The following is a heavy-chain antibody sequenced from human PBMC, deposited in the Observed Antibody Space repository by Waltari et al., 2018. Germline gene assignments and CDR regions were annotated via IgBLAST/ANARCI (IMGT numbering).Heavy chain of an antibody. Sequence: QVQLVESGGCVVQPGWSLRLSCAASGCPFRTDGMHWVRPAPGKGLEWVAVIWYDGSNKYYADSVKGRFTISRDNSKNTLYLQMNSLRAEDTAVYYCAKKGQAFDYWGQGTLVTVSS. CDR1: GCPFRTDG. CDR2: IWYDGSNK. CDR3: AKKGQAFDY. V-gene: IGHV3-33*06. J-gene: IGHJ4*02.